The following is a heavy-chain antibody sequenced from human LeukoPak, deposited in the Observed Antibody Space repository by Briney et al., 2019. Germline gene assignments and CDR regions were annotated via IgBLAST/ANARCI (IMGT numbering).Heavy chain of an antibody. V-gene: IGHV3-23*01. J-gene: IGHJ4*02. CDR2: ISGSGDGT. CDR3: AKGRIAAAGGGLFDY. D-gene: IGHD6-13*01. CDR1: GLTFSSYW. Sequence: GGSLRLSCVVSGLTFSSYWMHWVRQAPGKGLEWASAISGSGDGTNYADSVKGRFTISRDNSKNTLYLQMNSLRAEDTAVYYCAKGRIAAAGGGLFDYWGQGTLVTVSS.